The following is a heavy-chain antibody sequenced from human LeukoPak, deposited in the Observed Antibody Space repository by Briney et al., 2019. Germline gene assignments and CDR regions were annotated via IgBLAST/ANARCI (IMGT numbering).Heavy chain of an antibody. CDR2: SSTSGSIT. V-gene: IGHV3-11*04. CDR1: GFTFSDYY. J-gene: IGHJ4*02. Sequence: PGGSLRLSCAASGFTFSDYYMSWIRQAPGKGPQWLAYSSTSGSITYYADSVKGRFTISRDNAKNSLYLQMNSLRAEDTAVYYCARDQSFMVRGVIKYWGQGTLVTVSS. D-gene: IGHD3-10*01. CDR3: ARDQSFMVRGVIKY.